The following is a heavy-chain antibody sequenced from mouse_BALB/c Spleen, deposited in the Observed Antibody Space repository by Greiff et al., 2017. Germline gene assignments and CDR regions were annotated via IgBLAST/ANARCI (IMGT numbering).Heavy chain of an antibody. CDR3: ARRGYRYDGYYAMDY. CDR1: GFTFSSYT. D-gene: IGHD2-14*01. Sequence: DVMLVESGGGLVQPGGSLKLSCAASGFTFSSYTMSWVRQTPEKRLEWVAYISNGGGSTYYPDTVKGRFTISRDNAKNTLYLQMSSLKSEDTAMYYCARRGYRYDGYYAMDYWGQGTSVTVSS. CDR2: ISNGGGST. V-gene: IGHV5-12-2*01. J-gene: IGHJ4*01.